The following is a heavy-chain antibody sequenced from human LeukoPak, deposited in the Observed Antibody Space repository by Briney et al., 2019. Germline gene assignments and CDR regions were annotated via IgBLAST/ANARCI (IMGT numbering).Heavy chain of an antibody. CDR2: FDPEDGET. CDR1: GYTLTELS. CDR3: AIPAIYYDSSGYYYVRREYYFDY. V-gene: IGHV1-24*01. Sequence: ASVKVSCKVSGYTLTELSMHWVRQAPGKGLEWMGGFDPEDGETIYAQKFQGRVTMTEDTSTDTAYMELSSLRSEDTAVYYCAIPAIYYDSSGYYYVRREYYFDYWGQGTLVTVSS. J-gene: IGHJ4*02. D-gene: IGHD3-22*01.